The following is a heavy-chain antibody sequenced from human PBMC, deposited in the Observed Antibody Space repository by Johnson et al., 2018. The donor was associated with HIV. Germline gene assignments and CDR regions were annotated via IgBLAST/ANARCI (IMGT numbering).Heavy chain of an antibody. CDR1: GFTFVDYV. V-gene: IGHV3-20*04. CDR3: ARVIGYDNNGKAVDV. CDR2: IICIGGNT. D-gene: IGHD3-22*01. J-gene: IGHJ3*01. Sequence: VQLVESGGGVVRPGGSLRLSCAASGFTFVDYVMNWVRQAPGKGLDWVSCIICIGGNTGYSDSVKGRFPISRDNAKNSLYLQMNSLRVEDTALYYCARVIGYDNNGKAVDVWGQGTMVTVSS.